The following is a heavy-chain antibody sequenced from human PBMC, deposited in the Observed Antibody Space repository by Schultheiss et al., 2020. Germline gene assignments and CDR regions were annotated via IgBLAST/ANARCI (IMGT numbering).Heavy chain of an antibody. V-gene: IGHV1-24*01. J-gene: IGHJ4*02. CDR3: ARDYDSSGYYYRYFDY. CDR1: GYTLSEFS. Sequence: ASVKVSCKVSGYTLSEFSMHWVRQAPGKGLEWMGGSDPEDGETIYAQKFQGRVTMTEDTSTDTAYMELSSLRSEDTAVYYCARDYDSSGYYYRYFDYWGQGTLVTVSS. CDR2: SDPEDGET. D-gene: IGHD3-22*01.